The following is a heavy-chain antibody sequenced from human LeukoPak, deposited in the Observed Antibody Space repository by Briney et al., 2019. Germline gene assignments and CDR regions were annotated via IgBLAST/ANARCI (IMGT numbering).Heavy chain of an antibody. CDR3: ARSNYYDSSGYSLFDY. V-gene: IGHV4-61*02. D-gene: IGHD3-22*01. CDR2: IYTSGST. CDR1: GGSISSGSYY. Sequence: SETLSLTCTVSGGSISSGSYYWSWIRQPAGKGVEWIGRIYTSGSTNYNPSLKSRVTISVDTSKNQFSLKLSSVTAADTAVYYCARSNYYDSSGYSLFDYWGQGTLVTVSS. J-gene: IGHJ4*02.